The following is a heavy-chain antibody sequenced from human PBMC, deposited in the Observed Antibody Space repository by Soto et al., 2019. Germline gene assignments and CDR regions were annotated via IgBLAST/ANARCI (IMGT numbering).Heavy chain of an antibody. CDR2: ISSSSSYI. Sequence: EVQLVESGGGLVKPGGSLRLSCAASGFTFSSYSMNWVRQAPGKGLEWVSSISSSSSYIYYADSVKGRFTISRDNTKNSLDLQMNGLRAEDTAVYYCARDAETFLVVAAGPDYWGQGTLVTVSS. D-gene: IGHD2-15*01. CDR3: ARDAETFLVVAAGPDY. V-gene: IGHV3-21*01. J-gene: IGHJ4*02. CDR1: GFTFSSYS.